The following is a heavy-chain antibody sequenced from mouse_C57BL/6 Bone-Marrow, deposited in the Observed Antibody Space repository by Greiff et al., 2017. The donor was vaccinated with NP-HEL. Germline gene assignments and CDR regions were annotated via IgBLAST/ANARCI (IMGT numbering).Heavy chain of an antibody. CDR3: ARGCFSTTVVPAMDY. J-gene: IGHJ4*01. CDR1: GFTFTDYY. V-gene: IGHV1-36*01. Sequence: EVMLVESGPVLVKPGPSVKISCKASGFTFTDYYMHWVKQSHGKSLEWIGLVYPYNGGTSYNQKFKGKATSTVDTSSSTAYMELNSLTSEDSAVYYCARGCFSTTVVPAMDYWGQGTSVTVSS. D-gene: IGHD1-1*01. CDR2: VYPYNGGT.